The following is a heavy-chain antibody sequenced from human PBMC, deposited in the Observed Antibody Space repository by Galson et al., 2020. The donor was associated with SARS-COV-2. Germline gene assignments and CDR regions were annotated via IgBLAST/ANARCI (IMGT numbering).Heavy chain of an antibody. D-gene: IGHD3-16*01. CDR2: ISYEGSKK. J-gene: IGHJ4*02. CDR1: GFSFNNYG. Sequence: GGSLRLSCTASGFSFNNYGMHWVRQAPGKGLEWVAFISYEGSKKYYEDSLKGRFTISRDASTNTLYLQMNSLRAEDTAVYYCAKVAQIFMITFRGGYFDYWGQGALVTVSS. CDR3: AKVAQIFMITFRGGYFDY. V-gene: IGHV3-30*18.